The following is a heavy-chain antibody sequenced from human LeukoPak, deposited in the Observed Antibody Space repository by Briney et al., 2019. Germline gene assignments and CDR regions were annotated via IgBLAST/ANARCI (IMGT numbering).Heavy chain of an antibody. V-gene: IGHV3-30-3*01. J-gene: IGHJ6*03. Sequence: GGSLRLSCAASGFTFSSYAMHWVRQAPGKGLEWVAVISYDGSNKYYADSVKGRFTISRDNSKNTLYLQMNSLRAEDTAVYYCARNPQLERLKAYYYYMDVWGKGTTVTVSS. CDR1: GFTFSSYA. CDR2: ISYDGSNK. D-gene: IGHD1-1*01. CDR3: ARNPQLERLKAYYYYMDV.